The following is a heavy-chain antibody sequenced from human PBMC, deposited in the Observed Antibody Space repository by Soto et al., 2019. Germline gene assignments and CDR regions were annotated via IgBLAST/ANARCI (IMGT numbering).Heavy chain of an antibody. CDR1: GYTFNTYA. CDR2: INADNGNT. V-gene: IGHV1-3*01. J-gene: IGHJ4*02. Sequence: QVQLMQSGAEVKKPGASVRVSCKASGYTFNTYAMHWLRQAPGQGLEWMGWINADNGNTYYTQKFQGRVTISSDTSASTGYMELSSLRSEDTAVYYCARLFIGIVGVTMVTYYFDYWGQGYLVTVSS. D-gene: IGHD1-26*01. CDR3: ARLFIGIVGVTMVTYYFDY.